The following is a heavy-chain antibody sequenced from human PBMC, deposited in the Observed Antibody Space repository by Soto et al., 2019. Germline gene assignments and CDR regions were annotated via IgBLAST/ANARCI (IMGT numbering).Heavy chain of an antibody. CDR3: AKDSYDILTGQKRYFDS. CDR1: GFTFNAYT. Sequence: GGSLRLSCAASGFTFNAYTMHWVRQAPGKGLEWVSLISWDGGITYYGDSVRGRFTVSRDNSDNSLYLQMTSLRSDDTAFYYCAKDSYDILTGQKRYFDSWGQGTLVTVSS. CDR2: ISWDGGIT. J-gene: IGHJ4*02. D-gene: IGHD3-9*01. V-gene: IGHV3-43*01.